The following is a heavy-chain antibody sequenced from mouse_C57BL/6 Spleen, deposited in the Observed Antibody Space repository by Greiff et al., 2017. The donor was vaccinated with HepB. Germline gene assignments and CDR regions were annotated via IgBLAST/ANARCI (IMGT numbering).Heavy chain of an antibody. D-gene: IGHD1-1*02. Sequence: DVQLVESGGGLVQPKGSLKLSCAASGFTFNTYAMHWVRQAPGKGLEWVARIRSKSSNYATYYADSVKDRFTISRDDSQSMLYLQMNNLKTEDTAMYYCVRDRDGGNYFDYWGQSTTLTVSS. V-gene: IGHV10-3*01. CDR3: VRDRDGGNYFDY. J-gene: IGHJ2*01. CDR2: IRSKSSNYAT. CDR1: GFTFNTYA.